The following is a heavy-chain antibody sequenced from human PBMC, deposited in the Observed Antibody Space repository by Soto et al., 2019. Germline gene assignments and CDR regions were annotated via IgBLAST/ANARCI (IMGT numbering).Heavy chain of an antibody. CDR3: ARPWFSSGWYYDAFHI. CDR2: IYYSGST. J-gene: IGHJ3*02. CDR1: GGSISSSCYY. Sequence: PSETLSLTCTVSGGSISSSCYYWGWIRQPPGKGLEWIVSIYYSGSTYYNPSLKSRVTISVDTSKNQFSLKLSSVTAADTAVYYCARPWFSSGWYYDAFHIWGQGTMVTVSS. V-gene: IGHV4-39*01. D-gene: IGHD6-19*01.